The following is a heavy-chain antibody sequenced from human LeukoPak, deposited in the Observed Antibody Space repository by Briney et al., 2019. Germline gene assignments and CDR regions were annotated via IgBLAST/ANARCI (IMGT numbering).Heavy chain of an antibody. V-gene: IGHV4-39*02. CDR2: MHYSGST. CDR1: GVSVSNSNFY. Sequence: SETLSLTCTVSGVSVSNSNFYWGWIRRPPGKGPESIGSMHYSGSTYYNPSLKSRVAVFVDTSKNQFSLNLRFVTDADTAVYYCARGVYCSSASCYWDWGQGTLVTVSS. CDR3: ARGVYCSSASCYWD. J-gene: IGHJ4*02. D-gene: IGHD2-2*01.